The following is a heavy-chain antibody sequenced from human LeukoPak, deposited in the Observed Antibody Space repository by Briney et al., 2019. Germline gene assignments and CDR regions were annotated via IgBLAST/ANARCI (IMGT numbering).Heavy chain of an antibody. J-gene: IGHJ1*01. CDR3: ARDSYCGGDCPPAEH. Sequence: ASVKVSCTTSGYIFTDYYIHWVRQAPGQGLEWMGILNSSGGSTTYAQKFQGRITMTRDASTSTVYMELRSLRSDDTAVYYCARDSYCGGDCPPAEHWGQGTLVTVSS. CDR2: LNSSGGST. D-gene: IGHD2-21*02. V-gene: IGHV1-46*01. CDR1: GYIFTDYY.